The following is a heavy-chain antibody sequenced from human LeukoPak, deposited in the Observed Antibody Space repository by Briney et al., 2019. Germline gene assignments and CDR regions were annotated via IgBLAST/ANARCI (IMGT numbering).Heavy chain of an antibody. Sequence: ASVKVSCKASGYTFTGYYMNWVRQAPGQGLEWMGWINPNSGGTNYAQKFQGRVTMTRDTSISTAYMELSRLRSDDTAVYYCARDLTPSGTWIQLSDAFDIWGQGTMVTVSS. CDR3: ARDLTPSGTWIQLSDAFDI. V-gene: IGHV1-2*02. D-gene: IGHD5-18*01. CDR2: INPNSGGT. J-gene: IGHJ3*02. CDR1: GYTFTGYY.